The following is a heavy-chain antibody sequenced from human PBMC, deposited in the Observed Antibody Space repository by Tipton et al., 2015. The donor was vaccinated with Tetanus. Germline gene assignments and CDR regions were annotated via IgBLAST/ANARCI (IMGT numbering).Heavy chain of an antibody. J-gene: IGHJ6*01. Sequence: TLSLTCTVSGGSVIDGRFYWTWIRQPPGKALEWVAHIYYSGSATYNPSVASRATVSIDMSKNQFSLRLTSATAADTAVYYCARDRITGPTGRYYAMDVWGQGTTVTVSS. D-gene: IGHD1-7*01. CDR2: IYYSGSA. CDR1: GGSVIDGRFY. V-gene: IGHV4-61*01. CDR3: ARDRITGPTGRYYAMDV.